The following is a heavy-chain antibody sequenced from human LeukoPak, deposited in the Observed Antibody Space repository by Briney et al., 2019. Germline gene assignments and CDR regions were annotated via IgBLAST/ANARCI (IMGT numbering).Heavy chain of an antibody. D-gene: IGHD6-19*01. Sequence: PGGSLRLSCAASGFTFDDYAMHGGRQAPGKGLEWVSGISWNSGIIGYADSVKGRFTISRDNAKNSLYLQMNSLRAEDTALYYCAKSSLVVAVAGEFDYWGQGTLVTVSS. J-gene: IGHJ4*02. V-gene: IGHV3-9*01. CDR1: GFTFDDYA. CDR3: AKSSLVVAVAGEFDY. CDR2: ISWNSGII.